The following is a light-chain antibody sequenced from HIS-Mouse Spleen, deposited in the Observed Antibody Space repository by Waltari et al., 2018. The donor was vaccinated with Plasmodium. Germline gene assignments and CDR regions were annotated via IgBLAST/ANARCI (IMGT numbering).Light chain of an antibody. CDR1: ALPKKY. CDR3: YSTDSSGNHSRV. V-gene: IGLV3-10*01. J-gene: IGLJ3*02. Sequence: SYELTQPPSVSVSPGQTARITCSGDALPKKYAYWYQQKSGQAPVLVNYEDRKPPSGIPVRFSGSSSVTMATLTISGAQVEDEADYYCYSTDSSGNHSRVFGGGTKLTVL. CDR2: EDR.